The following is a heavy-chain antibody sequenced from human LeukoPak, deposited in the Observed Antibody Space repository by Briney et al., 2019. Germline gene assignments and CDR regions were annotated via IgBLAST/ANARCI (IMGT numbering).Heavy chain of an antibody. Sequence: PGGSLRLSCSASTFALSSYEMNWVRQAPGKGLEWVSYISRSGSSIYYADSVKGRFTISRDNAEDSLFLQINSLRAEDTAVYYCAREGSSYAPSAPFFFDLWGQGTLVTVSS. D-gene: IGHD3-10*01. CDR1: TFALSSYE. CDR3: AREGSSYAPSAPFFFDL. J-gene: IGHJ4*02. V-gene: IGHV3-48*03. CDR2: ISRSGSSI.